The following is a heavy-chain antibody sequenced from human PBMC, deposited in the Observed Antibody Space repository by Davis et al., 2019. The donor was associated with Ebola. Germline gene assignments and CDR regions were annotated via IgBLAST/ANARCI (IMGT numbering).Heavy chain of an antibody. V-gene: IGHV4-59*12. CDR1: GGSISSYH. CDR3: ARSLYYYDSSGYRY. J-gene: IGHJ4*02. CDR2: IYYSGST. D-gene: IGHD3-22*01. Sequence: SETLSLTCPVPGGSISSYHWSWIRQPPGKGLEWIGYIYYSGSTNYNPSLKSRVTISVDTSKNQFSLKLSSVTAADTAVYYCARSLYYYDSSGYRYWGQGTLVTVSS.